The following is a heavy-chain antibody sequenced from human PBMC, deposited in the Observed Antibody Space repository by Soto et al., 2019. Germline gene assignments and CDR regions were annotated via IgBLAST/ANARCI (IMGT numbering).Heavy chain of an antibody. J-gene: IGHJ6*02. Sequence: EVQLVESGGGVVQPGESLRLSCAASGFTFSAYDMHWVRQTTGKGLEWVSAIGAADDPYYLGSVKGRFTISRENAKNSLYLQMNSLRAEDTVVYYCARAYSGRLPRRADYYFAMDVWGQGTTVTVSS. CDR2: IGAADDP. CDR1: GFTFSAYD. D-gene: IGHD2-15*01. V-gene: IGHV3-13*05. CDR3: ARAYSGRLPRRADYYFAMDV.